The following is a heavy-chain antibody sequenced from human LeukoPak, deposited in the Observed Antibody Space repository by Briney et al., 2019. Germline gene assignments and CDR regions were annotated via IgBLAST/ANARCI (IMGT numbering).Heavy chain of an antibody. Sequence: SETLSLTCTVSGYSISSGYYWGWIRQPPGKGLEWIGSIYHSGSTYYNPSLKSRVTISVDTSKNQFSLKLSSVTAEDTAVYYCARVDCSSTSCRHNWFDPWGQGTLVTVSS. J-gene: IGHJ5*02. V-gene: IGHV4-38-2*02. D-gene: IGHD2-2*01. CDR3: ARVDCSSTSCRHNWFDP. CDR1: GYSISSGYY. CDR2: IYHSGST.